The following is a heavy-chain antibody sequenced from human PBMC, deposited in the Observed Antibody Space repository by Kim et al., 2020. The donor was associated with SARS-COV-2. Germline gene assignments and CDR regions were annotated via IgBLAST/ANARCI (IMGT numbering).Heavy chain of an antibody. D-gene: IGHD4-17*01. V-gene: IGHV3-23*01. CDR2: ISGSGGST. CDR1: GFTFSSYA. CDR3: ANTVGDYACDYYGMDV. J-gene: IGHJ6*02. Sequence: GGSLRLSCAASGFTFSSYAMSWVRQAPGKGLEWVSAISGSGGSTYYADSVKGRFTISRDNSKNTLYLQMNSLRAEDTAVYYCANTVGDYACDYYGMDVWGQGTTVTVSS.